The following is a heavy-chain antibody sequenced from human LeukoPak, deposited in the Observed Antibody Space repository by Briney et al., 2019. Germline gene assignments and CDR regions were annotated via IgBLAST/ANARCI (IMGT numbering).Heavy chain of an antibody. V-gene: IGHV4-31*03. CDR3: ARSGVVPAAMVEYYYYYIDV. CDR2: IYYSGST. J-gene: IGHJ6*03. Sequence: SQTLSLTCTVSGGSISSGGYYWSWIRERPGKGLEWSGYIYYSGSTYYNPPLKSRVSISVDTSKNQFSLKLSSVTAADTAVYYCARSGVVPAAMVEYYYYYIDVWGQGTTVTVSS. D-gene: IGHD2-2*01. CDR1: GGSISSGGYY.